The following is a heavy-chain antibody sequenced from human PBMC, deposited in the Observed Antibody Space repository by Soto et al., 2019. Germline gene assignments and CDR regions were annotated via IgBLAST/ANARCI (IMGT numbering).Heavy chain of an antibody. V-gene: IGHV3-9*01. J-gene: IGHJ6*03. CDR3: ARRARPDFYYMDV. CDR2: ISWNSGSI. D-gene: IGHD6-6*01. Sequence: PGGSLRLSCAASGFTFDDYAMHWVRQAPGKGLEWVSGISWNSGSIGYADSVKGRFTISRDNAKNSLYLQMNSLRAEDTALYYCARRARPDFYYMDVWGKGTTVTVSS. CDR1: GFTFDDYA.